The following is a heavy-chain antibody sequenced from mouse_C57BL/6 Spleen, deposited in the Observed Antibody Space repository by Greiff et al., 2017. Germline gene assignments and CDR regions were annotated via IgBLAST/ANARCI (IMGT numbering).Heavy chain of an antibody. J-gene: IGHJ4*01. CDR1: GYTFTSYW. D-gene: IGHD2-4*01. V-gene: IGHV1-52*01. CDR2: IDPSDSET. Sequence: QVQLQQPGAELVRPGSSVKLSCKASGYTFTSYWMPWVRQRPIQGLEWIGNIDPSDSETHYTQKFKDKAALTVDKSASTAYMQRSSLTSEDSAVYYCARWGDYEGYAMDYWGQGTSVTVAS. CDR3: ARWGDYEGYAMDY.